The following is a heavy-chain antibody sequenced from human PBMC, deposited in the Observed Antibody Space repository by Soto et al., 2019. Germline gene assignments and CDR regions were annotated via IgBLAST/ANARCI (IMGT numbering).Heavy chain of an antibody. CDR2: IKSKTDGGTT. D-gene: IGHD3-22*01. Sequence: GGSLRLSCAASGFTFSNAWMNWVRQAPGKGLEWVGRIKSKTDGGTTDYAAPVKGRFTISRDDSKNTLYLQMNSLKTEDTAVYYCTTQYYYDSSGYLFDYWGQGTLVTVSS. V-gene: IGHV3-15*07. CDR3: TTQYYYDSSGYLFDY. J-gene: IGHJ4*02. CDR1: GFTFSNAW.